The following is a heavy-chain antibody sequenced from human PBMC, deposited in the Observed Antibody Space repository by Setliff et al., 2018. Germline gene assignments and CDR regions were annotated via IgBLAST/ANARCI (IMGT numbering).Heavy chain of an antibody. Sequence: SETLSLTCTVSGDSISSCDYFWIWIRQPPGQGLEWIAYIYHSGNAYYNPSLKSRVTMSVDTSKNQFPLHLTSVTAADTAVYYCAREVGTSTSSDAFDVWGQGMMVTVS. CDR1: GDSISSCDYF. D-gene: IGHD1-26*01. CDR3: AREVGTSTSSDAFDV. CDR2: IYHSGNA. J-gene: IGHJ3*01. V-gene: IGHV4-30-4*08.